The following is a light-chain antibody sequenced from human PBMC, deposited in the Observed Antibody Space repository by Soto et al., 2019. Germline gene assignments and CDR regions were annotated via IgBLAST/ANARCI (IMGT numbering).Light chain of an antibody. CDR2: AAS. CDR3: QKYNSAHSLT. CDR1: QGISNF. J-gene: IGKJ4*01. V-gene: IGKV1-27*01. Sequence: DIQMTQSPSSLYASVGDRVTITCRASQGISNFLAWYQQRPGKVPKVLIYAASTLQSGVPSRFSGSGSGTDFTLTISSLQPEDVATYYCQKYNSAHSLTFGGGTKVEIK.